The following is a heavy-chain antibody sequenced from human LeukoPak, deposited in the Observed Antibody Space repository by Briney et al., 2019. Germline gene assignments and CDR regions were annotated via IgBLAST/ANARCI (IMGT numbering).Heavy chain of an antibody. J-gene: IGHJ6*04. D-gene: IGHD4-17*01. CDR3: ARINYGDYGSYYGMDV. V-gene: IGHV4-59*01. CDR1: GGAISSYS. CDR2: IYYGEST. Sequence: SETLSLTCTVSGGAISSYSCSWGRNPPPQGQQWIADIYYGESTKYNPSPTRRVTISVDMAKNQSSLKLNSVPAADTAMYYCARINYGDYGSYYGMDVWGKGTPVTVSS.